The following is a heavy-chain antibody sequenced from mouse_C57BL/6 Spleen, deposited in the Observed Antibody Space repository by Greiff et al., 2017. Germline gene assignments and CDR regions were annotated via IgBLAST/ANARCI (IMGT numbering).Heavy chain of an antibody. Sequence: VQLQQSGPELVKPGASVKMSCKASGYTFTDYNMHWVKQSHGKSLEWIGYINPNNGGTSYNQKFKGMATLTVNKSSSTAYMEHLSLTSEDSAVYYCARGYYCSSQFAYWGQGTLVTVSA. V-gene: IGHV1-22*01. CDR3: ARGYYCSSQFAY. CDR2: INPNNGGT. J-gene: IGHJ3*01. CDR1: GYTFTDYN. D-gene: IGHD1-1*01.